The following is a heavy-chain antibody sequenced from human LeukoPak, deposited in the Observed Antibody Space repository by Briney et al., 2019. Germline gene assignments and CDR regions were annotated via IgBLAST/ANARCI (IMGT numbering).Heavy chain of an antibody. V-gene: IGHV1-8*03. CDR1: GYTFTSYD. D-gene: IGHD6-19*01. Sequence: GASVKVSCKASGYTFTSYDINWVRQATGQGLEWMGWMNPNSGNTGYAQKFQGRVTITRNTSISTAYMELSSLRSEDTAVYYCARARARSGWYDFDYWGQGTLVTVSS. J-gene: IGHJ4*02. CDR3: ARARARSGWYDFDY. CDR2: MNPNSGNT.